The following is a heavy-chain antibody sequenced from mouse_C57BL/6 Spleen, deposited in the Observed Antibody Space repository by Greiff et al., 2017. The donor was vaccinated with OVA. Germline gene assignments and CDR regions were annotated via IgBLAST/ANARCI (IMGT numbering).Heavy chain of an antibody. Sequence: EVQLQQSGAELVRPGASVKLSCTASGFNIKDYYMHWVKQRPEQGLEWIGRIDPEDGDTEYAPKFQGKATMTADTSSNTAYLPFSSLTSEDTAVYYCTTDDGSSPGWFAYWGQGTLVTVSA. CDR2: IDPEDGDT. CDR1: GFNIKDYY. D-gene: IGHD1-1*01. CDR3: TTDDGSSPGWFAY. J-gene: IGHJ3*01. V-gene: IGHV14-1*01.